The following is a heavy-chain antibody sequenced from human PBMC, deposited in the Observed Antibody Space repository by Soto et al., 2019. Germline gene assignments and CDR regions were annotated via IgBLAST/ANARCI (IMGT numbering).Heavy chain of an antibody. CDR1: GFPFSSYA. D-gene: IGHD2-21*01. V-gene: IGHV3-30-3*01. CDR3: ARDPSGSAPQIAQRLDY. CDR2: ISYDGSNK. Sequence: GGSLRLSCAASGFPFSSYAMHWVRQAPGKGLEWVAVISYDGSNKYYADSVKGRFTISGDNSKNTLYLQMNSLRAEDTAVYYCARDPSGSAPQIAQRLDYWGQGTLVTVSS. J-gene: IGHJ4*02.